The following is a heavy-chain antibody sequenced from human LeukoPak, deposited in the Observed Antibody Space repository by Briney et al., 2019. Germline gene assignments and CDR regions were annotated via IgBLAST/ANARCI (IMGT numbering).Heavy chain of an antibody. Sequence: GGSLRLSCAASGFYFNTYAMHWVRQAPGKRLEWVAFVRFDGSNTRYADSVKGRFTISRDNSKNTLFLQMNNLRPEDTAVYYCAKSSGSSSWYDYFDYWGQGTLATVSS. V-gene: IGHV3-30*02. J-gene: IGHJ4*02. CDR2: VRFDGSNT. CDR3: AKSSGSSSWYDYFDY. D-gene: IGHD6-19*01. CDR1: GFYFNTYA.